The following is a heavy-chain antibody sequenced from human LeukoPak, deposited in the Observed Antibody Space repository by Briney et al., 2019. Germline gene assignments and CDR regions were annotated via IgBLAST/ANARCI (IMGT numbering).Heavy chain of an antibody. J-gene: IGHJ4*02. CDR3: AKMVHTEQWLVPFDY. CDR2: ISGSGGST. D-gene: IGHD6-19*01. Sequence: SGGSLSLSCAASGFTFSNFAMHWVRQAPGKGLEWVSTISGSGGSTYYADSVKGRFTISRDNSKNTLYLQMNSLRAEDTAVYYCAKMVHTEQWLVPFDYWGQGTLVTVSS. CDR1: GFTFSNFA. V-gene: IGHV3-23*01.